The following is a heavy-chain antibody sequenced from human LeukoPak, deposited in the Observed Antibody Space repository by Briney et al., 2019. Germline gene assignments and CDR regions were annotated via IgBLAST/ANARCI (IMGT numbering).Heavy chain of an antibody. CDR1: GYGFSDFY. J-gene: IGHJ6*02. CDR2: VDPEDGEP. Sequence: GASVKVSCKVSGYGFSDFYMHWVRQAPGRGLEWLGLVDPEDGEPIYAEKFRDRVTLTADTSTDTVHMELSSLRYDDTAVYYCARGGSGILYPRSRGGGMDVWGQGTTVTVSS. D-gene: IGHD3-10*01. V-gene: IGHV1-69-2*01. CDR3: ARGGSGILYPRSRGGGMDV.